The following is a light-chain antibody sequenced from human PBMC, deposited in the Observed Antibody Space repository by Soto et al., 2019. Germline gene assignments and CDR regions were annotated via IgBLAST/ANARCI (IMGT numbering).Light chain of an antibody. CDR2: EVT. CDR1: SSDVGRYDY. V-gene: IGLV2-11*01. Sequence: QSVLTQPRSVSGSPGQSVTISCTGTSSDVGRYDYVSWYQQHPGKAPKLMISEVTNRPSGVSDRFSGSKSGNTASLTISGLQAEDEADYYCSSFTSRFTFVFGTGTKVTVL. J-gene: IGLJ1*01. CDR3: SSFTSRFTFV.